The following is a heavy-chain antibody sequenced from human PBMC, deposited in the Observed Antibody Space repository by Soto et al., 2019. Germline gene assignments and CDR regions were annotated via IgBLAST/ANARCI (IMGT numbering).Heavy chain of an antibody. CDR2: IFSNDEK. CDR1: GFSLSNARMG. J-gene: IGHJ4*02. V-gene: IGHV2-26*01. D-gene: IGHD2-2*01. CDR3: ARIDQFNTGALRGCFDY. Sequence: HVTLKESGPVLVKPTETLTLTCTVSGFSLSNARMGVSWIRQPPGKALEWLAHIFSNDEKSYTTSLKSRLTISKDTSKSQVVLTLTNMDHVDTATYYCARIDQFNTGALRGCFDYWGQGALVTVSS.